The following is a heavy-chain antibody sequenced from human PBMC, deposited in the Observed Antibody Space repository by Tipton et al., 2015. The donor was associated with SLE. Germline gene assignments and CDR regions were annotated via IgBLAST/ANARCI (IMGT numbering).Heavy chain of an antibody. J-gene: IGHJ4*02. V-gene: IGHV3-23*01. CDR2: ITADGVFT. CDR3: AKSSVGVVTASMDY. CDR1: GFTFSNYA. D-gene: IGHD2-21*02. Sequence: SLRLSCSASGFTFSNYAMNWVRQAPGKGLEWVSGITADGVFTNYADSVKGRFTISRDNSKSTLSLQMDSLRSEDTAVYYCAKSSVGVVTASMDYWGRGTLVTVSS.